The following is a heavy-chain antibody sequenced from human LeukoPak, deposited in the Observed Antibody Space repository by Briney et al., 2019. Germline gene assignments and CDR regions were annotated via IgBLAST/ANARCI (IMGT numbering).Heavy chain of an antibody. J-gene: IGHJ6*02. CDR2: ISGSGGSA. Sequence: GGSLRLSCAASGFTFSSYAMSWVRQAPGKGLEWVSAISGSGGSAYYADSVKGRFTISRDNSKNTLYLQMNSLRAGDTAVYYCAKDPAYSSSWYYPLTYYYYGMDVWGQGTTVTVSS. D-gene: IGHD6-13*01. CDR3: AKDPAYSSSWYYPLTYYYYGMDV. CDR1: GFTFSSYA. V-gene: IGHV3-23*01.